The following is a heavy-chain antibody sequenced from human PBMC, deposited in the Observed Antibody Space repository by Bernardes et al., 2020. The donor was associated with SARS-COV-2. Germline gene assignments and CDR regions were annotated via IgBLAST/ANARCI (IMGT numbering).Heavy chain of an antibody. CDR3: ATVPYGSGGYYYYYYGMDV. V-gene: IGHV1-24*01. CDR2: FDPEDGET. Sequence: ASMKVSCKVSGYTLTELPMHWVRQAPGKGLEWMGGFDPEDGETIYAQKFQGRVTMTEDTSTDTAYMELSSLRSEDTAVYYCATVPYGSGGYYYYYYGMDVWGQGTTVTVCS. D-gene: IGHD3-10*01. CDR1: GYTLTELP. J-gene: IGHJ6*02.